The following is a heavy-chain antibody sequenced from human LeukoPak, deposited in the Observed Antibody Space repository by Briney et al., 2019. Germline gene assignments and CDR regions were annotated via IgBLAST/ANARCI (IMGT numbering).Heavy chain of an antibody. CDR2: ISPSSGAI. J-gene: IGHJ4*02. D-gene: IGHD6-13*01. CDR3: ARDMGTSSWHAFDN. CDR1: GFTFRTYY. Sequence: GGSLRLSCAASGFTFRTYYMNWVRQTPGKGLEWVSYISPSSGAIHYADSVKGRFTISRDNAKNSLSLQMNSLRAEDMAVYYCARDMGTSSWHAFDNWGQGTLVTVSS. V-gene: IGHV3-48*01.